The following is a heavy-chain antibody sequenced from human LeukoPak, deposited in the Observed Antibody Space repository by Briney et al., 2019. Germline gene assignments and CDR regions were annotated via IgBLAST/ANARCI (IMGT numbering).Heavy chain of an antibody. CDR1: GGSISSSSYY. J-gene: IGHJ4*02. V-gene: IGHV4-39*07. CDR2: IYYSGST. Sequence: SETLSLTCIVSGGSISSSSYYWGWIRQPPGKGLEWIGSIYYSGSTYYNPSLKSRVTISVDRSKNQFSLKLSSVTAADTAVYYCARAIPEFGELTQGIYFDYWGQGTLVTVSS. D-gene: IGHD3-10*01. CDR3: ARAIPEFGELTQGIYFDY.